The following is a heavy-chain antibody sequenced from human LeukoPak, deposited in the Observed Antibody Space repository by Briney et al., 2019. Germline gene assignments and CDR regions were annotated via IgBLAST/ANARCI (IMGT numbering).Heavy chain of an antibody. CDR1: GGSITGSSYY. CDR2: IYYSGST. CDR3: TRGSYDVLTGRSTLGEY. D-gene: IGHD3-9*01. V-gene: IGHV4-39*02. J-gene: IGHJ4*02. Sequence: SSETLSLTCTISGGSITGSSYYWGWIRQSPGKGLEWIGNIYYSGSTYYNSSLKSRVTISIDTSKNHFSLRPTSVTASDTAVYFCTRGSYDVLTGRSTLGEYWGQGTLVAVSS.